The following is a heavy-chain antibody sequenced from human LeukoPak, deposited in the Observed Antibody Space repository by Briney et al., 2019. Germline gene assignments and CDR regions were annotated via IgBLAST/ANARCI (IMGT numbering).Heavy chain of an antibody. Sequence: GGSLRLSCAASGFSFSSFSMNWVRQAPGKGLEWISYISGGSSFTYYVDSVKGRFTISRDNPKSTVSLQMSSLRAEDTALYYCVRDLHWGGFDVWGQGTMVTVSS. CDR2: ISGGSSFT. V-gene: IGHV3-21*04. CDR3: VRDLHWGGFDV. CDR1: GFSFSSFS. J-gene: IGHJ3*01. D-gene: IGHD7-27*01.